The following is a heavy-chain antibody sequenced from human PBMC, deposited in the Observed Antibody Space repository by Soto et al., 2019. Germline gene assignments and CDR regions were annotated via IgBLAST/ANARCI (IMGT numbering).Heavy chain of an antibody. D-gene: IGHD6-13*01. CDR1: GYTFTSYD. Sequence: ASVKVSCKASGYTFTSYDINWVRQATGQGLEWMGWMNPNSGNTGYAQKFRGRVTMTRNTSISTAYMELSSLRSEDTAVYYCARRGSSWYYYYYGMDVWGQGTTVTVSS. V-gene: IGHV1-8*01. CDR2: MNPNSGNT. J-gene: IGHJ6*02. CDR3: ARRGSSWYYYYYGMDV.